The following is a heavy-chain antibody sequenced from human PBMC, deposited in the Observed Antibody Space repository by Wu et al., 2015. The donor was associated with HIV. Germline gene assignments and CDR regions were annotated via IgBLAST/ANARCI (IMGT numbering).Heavy chain of an antibody. CDR1: GRTFSSYA. J-gene: IGHJ4*02. CDR2: IVPIFATP. Sequence: QVQLVQSGAEMKKPGSSVKVSCKAFGRTFSSYAINWVRQAPGQGLEWIGGIVPIFATPNYAQKFQGRVTITADESTSTAYMELSSLRSEDTAVYYCARNVEMATITGNYFDYWGQGTLVTVSS. V-gene: IGHV1-69*12. D-gene: IGHD5-24*01. CDR3: ARNVEMATITGNYFDY.